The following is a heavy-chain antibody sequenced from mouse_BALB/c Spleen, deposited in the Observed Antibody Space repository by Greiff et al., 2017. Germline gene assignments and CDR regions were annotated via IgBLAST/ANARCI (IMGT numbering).Heavy chain of an antibody. CDR2: IDPANGNT. D-gene: IGHD1-2*01. J-gene: IGHJ2*01. V-gene: IGHV14-3*02. CDR1: GFNIKDTY. CDR3: AYYGWDY. Sequence: EVQRVESGAELVKPGASVKLSCTASGFNIKDTYMHWVKQRPEQGLEWIGRIDPANGNTKYDPKFQGKATITADTSSNTAYLQLSSLTSEDTAVYYCAYYGWDYWGQGTTLTVSS.